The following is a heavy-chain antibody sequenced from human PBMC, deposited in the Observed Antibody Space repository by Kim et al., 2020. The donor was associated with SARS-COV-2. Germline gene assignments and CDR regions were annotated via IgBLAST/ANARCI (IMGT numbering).Heavy chain of an antibody. Sequence: GGSLRLSCAASGFTFSSYGMHWVRQAPGKGLEWVAVIWYDGSNKYYADSVKGRFTISRDNSKNTLYLQMNSLRAEDTAVYYCAREPMVRGVDDYYYYGMDVWGQGTTVTVSS. J-gene: IGHJ6*02. CDR2: IWYDGSNK. D-gene: IGHD3-10*01. CDR1: GFTFSSYG. CDR3: AREPMVRGVDDYYYYGMDV. V-gene: IGHV3-33*01.